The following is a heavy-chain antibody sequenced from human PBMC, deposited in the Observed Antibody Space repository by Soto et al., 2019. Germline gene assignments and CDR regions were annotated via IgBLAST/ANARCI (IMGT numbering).Heavy chain of an antibody. CDR2: IYPGDSDT. Sequence: GESLKISCKGSGYSFTSYWIGWVRQMPGKGLEWMGIIYPGDSDTRYSPSFQGQVTISADKSISTAYLQWSSLKASDTAMYYCARGAEYYYGSGSYRHFDYWGQGTLVTVSS. V-gene: IGHV5-51*01. CDR1: GYSFTSYW. D-gene: IGHD3-10*01. CDR3: ARGAEYYYGSGSYRHFDY. J-gene: IGHJ4*02.